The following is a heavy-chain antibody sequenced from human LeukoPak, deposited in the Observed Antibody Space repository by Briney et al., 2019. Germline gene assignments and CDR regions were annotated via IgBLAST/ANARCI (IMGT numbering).Heavy chain of an antibody. CDR2: ISGSGGST. V-gene: IGHV3-23*01. D-gene: IGHD3-10*01. CDR1: GFTFSSYA. Sequence: GGSLRLSCAASGFTFSSYAMSWVRQAPGRGLEWVSAISGSGGSTYYADSVKGRFTISRDNSKNTLYLQMNSLRAEDTAVYYCAKRRLWFGDPSDYWGQGTLVTVSS. CDR3: AKRRLWFGDPSDY. J-gene: IGHJ4*02.